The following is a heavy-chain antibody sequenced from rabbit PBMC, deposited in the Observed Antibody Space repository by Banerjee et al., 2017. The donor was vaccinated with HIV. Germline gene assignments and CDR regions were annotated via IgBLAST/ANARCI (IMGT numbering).Heavy chain of an antibody. Sequence: QEQLEESGGDLVKPEGSLTLTCTASGFSLSGYWMSWVRQAPGKGLEWIGYINTGSGSTDYASWAKGRFTISKTSSTTVTLQMTSLTAADTATYFCARDRGVMPAFNLWGQGTLVTVS. CDR2: INTGSGST. CDR1: GFSLSGYW. J-gene: IGHJ4*01. V-gene: IGHV1S45*01. CDR3: ARDRGVMPAFNL.